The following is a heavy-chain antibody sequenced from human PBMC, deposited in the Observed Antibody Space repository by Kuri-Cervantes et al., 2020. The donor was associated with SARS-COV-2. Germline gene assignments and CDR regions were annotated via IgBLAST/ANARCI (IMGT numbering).Heavy chain of an antibody. Sequence: SVKVSCKASGGTFSSYAISWVRQAPGQGLEWMGGIIPIFGTANYAQKFQGRVTITADESTSTAYMELNSLRAEDTAVYYCAKDQGIFLYYDFWSGIIPHYGMDVWGQGNTVNVSS. V-gene: IGHV1-69*13. CDR1: GGTFSSYA. D-gene: IGHD3-3*01. CDR2: IIPIFGTA. CDR3: AKDQGIFLYYDFWSGIIPHYGMDV. J-gene: IGHJ6*02.